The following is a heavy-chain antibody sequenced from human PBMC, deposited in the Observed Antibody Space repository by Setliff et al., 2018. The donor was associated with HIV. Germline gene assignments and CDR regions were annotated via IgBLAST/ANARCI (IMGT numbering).Heavy chain of an antibody. CDR2: ISFDETTK. Sequence: LRLSCAGSGFTFSFYAMHWVRQAPGKGLEWLAIISFDETTKYSADSLKGRFTVSRDNSKDTLYLQMNSLRPEDTAVYYCARVIDHGARWFFDSWGQGTPVTVSS. V-gene: IGHV3-30*14. CDR3: ARVIDHGARWFFDS. J-gene: IGHJ4*02. D-gene: IGHD4-17*01. CDR1: GFTFSFYA.